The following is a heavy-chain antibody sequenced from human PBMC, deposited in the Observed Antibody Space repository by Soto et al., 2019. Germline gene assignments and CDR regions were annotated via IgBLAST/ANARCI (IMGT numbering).Heavy chain of an antibody. Sequence: PGESLKISCKGSGFTFTSYWIGWMRQTPGKGLEWMGIIYPADSDTAYSPSFQGQVTISADKSISTAYLHLSSLKASDTAIYYCARDYGSGSYDFWGQGTLVTVSS. V-gene: IGHV5-51*01. D-gene: IGHD3-10*01. CDR3: ARDYGSGSYDF. CDR1: GFTFTSYW. CDR2: IYPADSDT. J-gene: IGHJ4*02.